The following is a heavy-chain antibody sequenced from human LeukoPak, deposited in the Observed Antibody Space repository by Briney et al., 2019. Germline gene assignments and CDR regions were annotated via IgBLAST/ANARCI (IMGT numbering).Heavy chain of an antibody. Sequence: GGSLRLSCSASGFTFSNYRMHWVRQGPGKGLVWVSHMNSDGSRATYADSVKGRFTISRDNAKNTLYLQMNSLRAEDTAVYYCARDRVEYYFDCWGQGTLVTVSS. CDR1: GFTFSNYR. CDR3: ARDRVEYYFDC. CDR2: MNSDGSRA. V-gene: IGHV3-74*01. D-gene: IGHD3-10*01. J-gene: IGHJ4*02.